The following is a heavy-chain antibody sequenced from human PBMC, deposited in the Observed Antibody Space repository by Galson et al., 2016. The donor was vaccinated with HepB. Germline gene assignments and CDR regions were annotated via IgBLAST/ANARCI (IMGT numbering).Heavy chain of an antibody. V-gene: IGHV1-2*02. CDR3: ARDRPSSGRYLDWLPFDP. J-gene: IGHJ5*02. D-gene: IGHD3-9*01. Sequence: SVKVSCKASGYTFTGYYIHWVRQAPGQGLEWMGWINPYSGGTNYAQKFQGRVTMTRDTSITTAYMELSRLTSDDTAVYYCARDRPSSGRYLDWLPFDPWGQGTLVTVSS. CDR2: INPYSGGT. CDR1: GYTFTGYY.